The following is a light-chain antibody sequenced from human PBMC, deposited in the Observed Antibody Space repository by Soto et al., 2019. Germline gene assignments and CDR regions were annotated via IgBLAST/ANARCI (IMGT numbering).Light chain of an antibody. J-gene: IGKJ4*01. CDR1: QVIGSN. Sequence: DIQLTQSPSFLSAFVGDRVTITCRASQVIGSNLAWYQQKPGKPPKLLIYVASTLQSGVPSRFSGSRSGTEFTLKISSLQPEDLATYYCQHFNSYPLTFGGGTRVDLK. CDR2: VAS. V-gene: IGKV1-9*01. CDR3: QHFNSYPLT.